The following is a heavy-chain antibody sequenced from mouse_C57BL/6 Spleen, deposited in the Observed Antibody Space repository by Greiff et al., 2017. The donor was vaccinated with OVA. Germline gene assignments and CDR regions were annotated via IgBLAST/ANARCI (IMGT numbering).Heavy chain of an antibody. CDR3: ARSEITTDY. CDR1: GYTFTSYG. CDR2: IYPRSGNT. V-gene: IGHV1-81*01. J-gene: IGHJ2*01. Sequence: QVQLQQSGAELARPGASVKLSCTASGYTFTSYGISWVKQRTGQGLEWIGEIYPRSGNTYYNEKFNGKATLTADKSSSTAYMELRILTSEDSAVYFCARSEITTDYWGQGTTLTVSS. D-gene: IGHD1-1*01.